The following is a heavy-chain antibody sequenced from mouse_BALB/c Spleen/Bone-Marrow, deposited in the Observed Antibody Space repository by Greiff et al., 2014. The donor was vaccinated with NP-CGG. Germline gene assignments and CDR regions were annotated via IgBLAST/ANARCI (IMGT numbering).Heavy chain of an antibody. CDR2: IDPANGNT. CDR1: GFNIKDTY. V-gene: IGHV14-3*02. CDR3: ARYYYGSSYFDY. J-gene: IGHJ2*01. Sequence: VQLQQPGAELVKPGASVKLSCTAPGFNIKDTYMHWVKQRPEQGLEWIGRIDPANGNTKYDPKFQGKATITADTSSNTAYLQLSSLTSEDTAVYYCARYYYGSSYFDYWGQGTPLTVSS. D-gene: IGHD1-1*01.